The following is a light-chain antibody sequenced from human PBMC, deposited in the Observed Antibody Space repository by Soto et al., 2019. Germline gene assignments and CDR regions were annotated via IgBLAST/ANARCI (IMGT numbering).Light chain of an antibody. CDR3: QQYNNWPTWT. J-gene: IGKJ1*01. Sequence: EIALTQSPGTLSLSPGKRATLSCRASQSVSSSHLAWYQQKPGQAPRLLIYGASTRATGIPARFSGSGSGTEFTLTISSLQSEDFAVYYCQQYNNWPTWTFGQGTKVDIK. CDR1: QSVSSSH. CDR2: GAS. V-gene: IGKV3-15*01.